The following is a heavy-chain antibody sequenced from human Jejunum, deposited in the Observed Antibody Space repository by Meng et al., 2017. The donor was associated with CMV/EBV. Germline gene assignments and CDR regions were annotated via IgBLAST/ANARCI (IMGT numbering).Heavy chain of an antibody. CDR2: ISYGGST. CDR1: SNFS. V-gene: IGHV4-39*01. Sequence: SNFSWGWIRQPPGKGLEWIGSISYGGSTYYNPSLKSRVTVSVDTSKNQFSLKLNSVTAADTAVYYCARHGTYYYDNGGYSNWFDPWGQGTLVTVSS. D-gene: IGHD3-22*01. J-gene: IGHJ5*02. CDR3: ARHGTYYYDNGGYSNWFDP.